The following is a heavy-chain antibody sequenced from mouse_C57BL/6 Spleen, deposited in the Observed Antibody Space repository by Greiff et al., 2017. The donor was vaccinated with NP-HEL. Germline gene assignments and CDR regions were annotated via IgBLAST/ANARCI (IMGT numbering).Heavy chain of an antibody. CDR3: GRRFAY. CDR2: IRNLVNGYTT. V-gene: IGHV7-3*01. CDR1: GFTFPDYY. Sequence: EVLLVESGGGLVQPGGSLSLSCAASGFTFPDYYMSWVRQPPGKAFEWLGFIRNLVNGYTTEYSASVKGRCTMSRDNSQSILYLEMNALRAEDSATEYGGRRFAYWGEGTLVTVSA. J-gene: IGHJ3*01.